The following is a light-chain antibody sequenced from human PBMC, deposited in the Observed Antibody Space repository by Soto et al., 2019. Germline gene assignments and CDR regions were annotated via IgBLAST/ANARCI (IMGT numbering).Light chain of an antibody. V-gene: IGKV3-15*01. J-gene: IGKJ4*01. CDR2: HAS. CDR3: QQYNDWPQLT. Sequence: IRPSPATRSLSPGQRATLSCRASQSLRNNLAWYQQKPGQAPRLLIYHASIRATAIPDRFSASGSGTEFTLTISRLQSEDFALYFCQQYNDWPQLTFGGGTKVDIK. CDR1: QSLRNN.